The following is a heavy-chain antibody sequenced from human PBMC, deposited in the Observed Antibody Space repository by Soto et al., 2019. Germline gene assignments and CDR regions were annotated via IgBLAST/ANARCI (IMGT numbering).Heavy chain of an antibody. CDR3: AKDPPRYSSGWSGYFDY. J-gene: IGHJ4*02. D-gene: IGHD6-19*01. CDR1: GFTFSSYG. Sequence: GGSLRLSCAASGFTFSSYGMHWVRQAPGKGLEWVAVISYDGSNKYYADSVKGRFTISRDNSKNTLYLQMNSLRAEDTAVYYCAKDPPRYSSGWSGYFDYWGQGTLVTVSS. CDR2: ISYDGSNK. V-gene: IGHV3-30*18.